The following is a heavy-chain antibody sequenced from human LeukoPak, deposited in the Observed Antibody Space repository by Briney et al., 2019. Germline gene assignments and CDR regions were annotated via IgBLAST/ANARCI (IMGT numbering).Heavy chain of an antibody. D-gene: IGHD6-13*01. CDR3: ANEIGIAAADPTFDDY. CDR2: ISGSGGST. Sequence: PGGSLRLSCAASGFTFSSYAMSWVRQAPGKGLEWVSAISGSGGSTYYADSVKGRFTISRDNSKNTLYLQMNSLRAEDTAVYYRANEIGIAAADPTFDDYWGQGTLVTVSS. CDR1: GFTFSSYA. V-gene: IGHV3-23*01. J-gene: IGHJ4*02.